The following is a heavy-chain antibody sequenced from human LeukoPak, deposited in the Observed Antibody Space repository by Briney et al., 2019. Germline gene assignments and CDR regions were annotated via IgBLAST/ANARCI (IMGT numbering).Heavy chain of an antibody. CDR1: GGSVSSTTYY. CDR3: ARENYDSSYFDY. J-gene: IGHJ4*02. D-gene: IGHD3-22*01. CDR2: IYYSGST. V-gene: IGHV4-61*01. Sequence: SETLSLTCTVSGGSVSSTTYYWSWIRQPPGKGLEWIGYIYYSGSTNYNPSLKSRATISVDTSKNQFSLKLSSVTAADTAVYYCARENYDSSYFDYWGQGTLVTVSS.